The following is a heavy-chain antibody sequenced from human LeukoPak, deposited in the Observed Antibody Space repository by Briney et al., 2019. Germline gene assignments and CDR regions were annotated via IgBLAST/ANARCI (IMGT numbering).Heavy chain of an antibody. CDR2: ISYDGSNK. V-gene: IGHV3-30*04. CDR3: ASTVISGFDY. Sequence: GGSLRLSCATSGFTFSSYAMHWVRQAPGKGLEWVAVISYDGSNKYYAGSVKGRFTISRDNSKNTLYLQMNSLRAEDTAVYYCASTVISGFDYWGQGTLVTVSS. J-gene: IGHJ4*02. D-gene: IGHD4-17*01. CDR1: GFTFSSYA.